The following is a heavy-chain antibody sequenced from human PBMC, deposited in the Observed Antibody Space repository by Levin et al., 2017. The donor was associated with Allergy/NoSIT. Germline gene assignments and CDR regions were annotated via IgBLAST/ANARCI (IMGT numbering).Heavy chain of an antibody. V-gene: IGHV3-30*04. Sequence: GGSLRLSCAASGFTFSSYAMHWVRQAPGKGLEWVAVISYDGSNKYYADSVKGRFTISRDNSKNTLYLQMNSLRAEDTAVYYCAREKSGSYFYAFDSWGQGTMVTVSS. D-gene: IGHD3-10*01. J-gene: IGHJ3*02. CDR1: GFTFSSYA. CDR3: AREKSGSYFYAFDS. CDR2: ISYDGSNK.